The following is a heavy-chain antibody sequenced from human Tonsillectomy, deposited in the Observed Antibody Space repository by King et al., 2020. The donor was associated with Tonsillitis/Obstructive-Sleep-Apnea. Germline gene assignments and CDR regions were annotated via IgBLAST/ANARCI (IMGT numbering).Heavy chain of an antibody. CDR2: ISAYNGNT. J-gene: IGHJ4*02. D-gene: IGHD2-2*01. CDR3: ARDRHTQAYCSSTSCYAFGY. Sequence: QLVQSGAEVKKPGASVKVSCKASGYTFTSYGISWVRQAPGQGLEWMGWISAYNGNTNYAQKLQGRVTMTPDTTTRPAYTELRSLRSDDTAVYYCARDRHTQAYCSSTSCYAFGYWGQGTLVTVSS. V-gene: IGHV1-18*01. CDR1: GYTFTSYG.